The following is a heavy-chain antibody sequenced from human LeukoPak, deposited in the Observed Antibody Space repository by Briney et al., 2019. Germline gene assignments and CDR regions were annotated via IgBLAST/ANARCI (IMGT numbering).Heavy chain of an antibody. CDR2: IYYSGST. J-gene: IGHJ4*02. V-gene: IGHV4-34*01. Sequence: SETLSLTCAVYGGSFSGYYWSWIRQPPGKGLEWIGSIYYSGSTYYNPSLKSRVTISVDTSKNQFSLKLSSVTAADTAVYYCARDEFWGQGTLVTVSS. D-gene: IGHD3-10*01. CDR3: ARDEF. CDR1: GGSFSGYY.